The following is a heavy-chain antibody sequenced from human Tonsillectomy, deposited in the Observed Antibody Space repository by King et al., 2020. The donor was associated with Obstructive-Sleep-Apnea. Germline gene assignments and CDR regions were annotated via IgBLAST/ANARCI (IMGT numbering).Heavy chain of an antibody. CDR1: GGSISGSSYY. CDR3: ARGISRYGLDV. D-gene: IGHD2-15*01. CDR2: IYYSGST. V-gene: IGHV4-39*07. J-gene: IGHJ6*02. Sequence: QLQESGPGLVEPSETLSLTCTVSGGSISGSSYYWGWIRQPPGKGLEWIGRIYYSGSTYDNPSLKSRVTISVDTSKNQFSLKLSSVTAADTAVYYCARGISRYGLDVWGQGTTVTVSS.